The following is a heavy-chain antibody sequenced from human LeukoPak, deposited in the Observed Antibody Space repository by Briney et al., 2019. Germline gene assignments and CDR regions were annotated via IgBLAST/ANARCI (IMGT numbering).Heavy chain of an antibody. V-gene: IGHV4-61*02. CDR3: AIDISGLNFDY. D-gene: IGHD3-22*01. J-gene: IGHJ4*02. CDR1: GGSISRGGYY. CDR2: IYTGGSA. Sequence: PSQTLSLTCPVSGGSISRGGYYWSWIRQPAGQGLEWIGRIYTGGSANYNPSLKSRVTMSVDTSKNQFSLKLSSVTAADTAMYYCAIDISGLNFDYWGRGTLVTVSS.